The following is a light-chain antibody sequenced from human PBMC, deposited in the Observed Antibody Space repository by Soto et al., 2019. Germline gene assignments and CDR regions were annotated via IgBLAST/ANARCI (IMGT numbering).Light chain of an antibody. CDR1: QSLPSTW. CDR2: KGS. V-gene: IGKV1-5*03. J-gene: IGKJ1*01. CDR3: QQYAARSPWT. Sequence: DVQMTQSPSTLSASVGDKVTITCRASQSLPSTWLAWFQQRPGKAPNVLIYKGSALASGVSSRFSGSGSGTEFTLTISSLQPDDFATYFCQQYAARSPWTFGQGTRVENK.